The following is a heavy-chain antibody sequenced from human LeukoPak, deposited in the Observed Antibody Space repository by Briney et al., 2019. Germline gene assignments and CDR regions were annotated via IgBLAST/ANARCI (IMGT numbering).Heavy chain of an antibody. V-gene: IGHV1-3*01. J-gene: IGHJ4*02. Sequence: ASVKVSCKASGYTFTSYAMHWVRQAPGQRLEWMGWINAGNGNTKYSQKFQGRVTITRDTSASTAYMELSSLRSEDTAVYYCARDRRSSGYYYYFDYWGQGTLDTVSS. CDR1: GYTFTSYA. CDR3: ARDRRSSGYYYYFDY. CDR2: INAGNGNT. D-gene: IGHD3-22*01.